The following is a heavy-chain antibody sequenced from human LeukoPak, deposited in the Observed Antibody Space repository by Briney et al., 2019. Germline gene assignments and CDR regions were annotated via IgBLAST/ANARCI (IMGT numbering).Heavy chain of an antibody. CDR2: IYYSGST. V-gene: IGHV4-31*03. Sequence: PSETLSLTCTVSGGSISSGGYYWSWIRQHPGKGLEWIGYIYYSGSTYYNPSLKSRVTISVDTSKNQFSLKLSSVTAADTAVYYCARADTWNYGNFDYWGQGTLVTVSS. D-gene: IGHD1-7*01. CDR3: ARADTWNYGNFDY. CDR1: GGSISSGGYY. J-gene: IGHJ4*02.